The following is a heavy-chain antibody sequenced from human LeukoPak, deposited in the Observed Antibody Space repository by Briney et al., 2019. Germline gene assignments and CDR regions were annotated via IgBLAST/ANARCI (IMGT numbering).Heavy chain of an antibody. CDR2: ISSSSSYI. V-gene: IGHV3-21*01. CDR3: ATPGNCGGDCYSLQEFDY. J-gene: IGHJ4*02. CDR1: GFTFSSYS. Sequence: GGSLRLSCAASGFTFSSYSMNWVRQAPGEGLEWVSSISSSSSYIYYADSVKGRFTISRDNAKNSLYLQMNSLRAEDTAVYYCATPGNCGGDCYSLQEFDYWGQGTLVTVSS. D-gene: IGHD2-21*02.